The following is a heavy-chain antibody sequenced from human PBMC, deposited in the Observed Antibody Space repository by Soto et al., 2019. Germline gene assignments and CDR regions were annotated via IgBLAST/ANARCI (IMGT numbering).Heavy chain of an antibody. CDR2: MNPNSGNT. CDR1: GYTFTSYD. CDR3: ARGRYYDILTGYYDDY. J-gene: IGHJ4*02. Sequence: GASVKVSCKASGYTFTSYDINWVRQATGQGLEWMGWMNPNSGNTGYAQKFQGRVTMTRNTSISTAYMELSSLRSEDTAVYYCARGRYYDILTGYYDDYWGQGTLVTVSS. D-gene: IGHD3-9*01. V-gene: IGHV1-8*01.